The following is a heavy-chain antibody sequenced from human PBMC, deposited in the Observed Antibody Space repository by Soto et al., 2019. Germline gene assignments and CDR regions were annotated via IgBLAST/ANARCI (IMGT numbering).Heavy chain of an antibody. J-gene: IGHJ4*02. D-gene: IGHD3-3*01. CDR3: ARHDDRDTNY. CDR1: VFTFGKYW. V-gene: IGHV3-7*01. Sequence: EVQLVESGGGLVQTGGSLRISCAASVFTFGKYWMAWVRQAPGKGLEWLANIKRDGSEKYYVDSVKGRFSISRDNAKNSLYLQMSSLRVEDTAVYYCARHDDRDTNYWGQGTLVTVSS. CDR2: IKRDGSEK.